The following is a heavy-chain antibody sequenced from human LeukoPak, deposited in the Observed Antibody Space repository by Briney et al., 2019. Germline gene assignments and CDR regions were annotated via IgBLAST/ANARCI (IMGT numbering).Heavy chain of an antibody. J-gene: IGHJ4*02. CDR2: TNSGGATT. Sequence: PGGSLRLSCAASGFTFSKDWMSWVRQAPGKGLEWISTTNSGGATTDYAESVKGRFTISRDNSKNILYLQMSSLRVEDTAMYYCAKQSYARSLGEGGPGTLVTVSS. D-gene: IGHD2-8*01. CDR1: GFTFSKDW. V-gene: IGHV3-23*01. CDR3: AKQSYARSLGE.